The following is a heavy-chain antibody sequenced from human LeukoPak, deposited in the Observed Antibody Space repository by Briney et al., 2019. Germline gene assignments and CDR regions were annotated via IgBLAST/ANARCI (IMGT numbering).Heavy chain of an antibody. CDR1: GFTFSSYG. CDR2: IWYDGSNK. Sequence: GRSLRHSCAASGFTFSSYGMHWVRQAPGKGLEWVAVIWYDGSNKYYADSVKGRFTISRDNSKNTLYLQMNSLRAEDTAVYYCAKGGQQLVWWFDPWGQGTLVTVSS. CDR3: AKGGQQLVWWFDP. V-gene: IGHV3-33*06. D-gene: IGHD6-13*01. J-gene: IGHJ5*02.